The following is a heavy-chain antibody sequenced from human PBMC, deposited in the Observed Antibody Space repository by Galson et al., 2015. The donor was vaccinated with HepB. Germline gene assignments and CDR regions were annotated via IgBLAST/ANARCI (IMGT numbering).Heavy chain of an antibody. CDR1: GFTFGDYA. D-gene: IGHD6-13*01. V-gene: IGHV3-49*03. J-gene: IGHJ4*02. CDR3: TRGVALDPAAAGIIPDY. Sequence: SLRLSCAASGFTFGDYAMSWFRQAPGKGLEWVGFIRSKAYGGTTEYAASVKGKFTISRDDSKSIAYLQVNSLKTEDTAVYYCTRGVALDPAAAGIIPDYWGQGTLVTVSS. CDR2: IRSKAYGGTT.